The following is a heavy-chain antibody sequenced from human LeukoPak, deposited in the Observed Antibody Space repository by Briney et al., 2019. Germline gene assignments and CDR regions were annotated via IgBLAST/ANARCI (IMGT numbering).Heavy chain of an antibody. V-gene: IGHV4-59*01. J-gene: IGHJ4*02. D-gene: IGHD6-13*01. Sequence: PSETLTLTCTVSGGSISSYYWSWIRQPPGKGLEWIGYIYYSGSTNYDPSLKSRVTISVDTSKNQFSLKLSSVTAADTAVYYCARCLAAAGHFDYWGQGTLVTASS. CDR3: ARCLAAAGHFDY. CDR1: GGSISSYY. CDR2: IYYSGST.